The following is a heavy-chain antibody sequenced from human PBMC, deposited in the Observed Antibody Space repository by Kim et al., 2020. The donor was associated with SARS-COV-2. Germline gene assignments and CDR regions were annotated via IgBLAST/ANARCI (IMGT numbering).Heavy chain of an antibody. D-gene: IGHD3-10*01. V-gene: IGHV4-59*01. Sequence: NYTPSLKRRVTIALDTSKNQFSLRLSSVTGADTAVYYCAREEVTTGGFDYWGRGTLVTVSS. J-gene: IGHJ4*02. CDR3: AREEVTTGGFDY.